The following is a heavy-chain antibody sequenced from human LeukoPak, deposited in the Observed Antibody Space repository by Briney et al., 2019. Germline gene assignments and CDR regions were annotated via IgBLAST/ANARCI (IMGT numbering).Heavy chain of an antibody. CDR1: GFTFSSYG. Sequence: RSLRLSCAASGFTFSSYGMHWVRQAPGKGLEWVAVISYDGSNKYYADSVKGRFTISRDSSKNTLYLQMNSLRAEDTAVYYCAKDIVRHSSGWYQGYYYYGMDVWGQGTTVTVSS. CDR3: AKDIVRHSSGWYQGYYYYGMDV. V-gene: IGHV3-30*18. J-gene: IGHJ6*02. CDR2: ISYDGSNK. D-gene: IGHD6-19*01.